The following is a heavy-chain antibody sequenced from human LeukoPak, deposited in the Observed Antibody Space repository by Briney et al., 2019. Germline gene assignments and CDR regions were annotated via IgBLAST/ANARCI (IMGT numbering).Heavy chain of an antibody. J-gene: IGHJ6*03. V-gene: IGHV1-18*01. Sequence: ASVKVSCKASGYTFTSYGISWVRQAPGQGLEWMGWISAYNGNTNYAQKLQGRVTMTTDTSTSTAYMELRSLRSDDTAVYYCARRLKIAVAGWSVVEKLYYYYYMDVWGKGTTVTVSS. CDR3: ARRLKIAVAGWSVVEKLYYYYYMDV. D-gene: IGHD6-19*01. CDR2: ISAYNGNT. CDR1: GYTFTSYG.